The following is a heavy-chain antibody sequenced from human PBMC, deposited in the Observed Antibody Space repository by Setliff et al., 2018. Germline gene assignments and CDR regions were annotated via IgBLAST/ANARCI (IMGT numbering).Heavy chain of an antibody. CDR2: MHSDGAT. CDR3: ARYPSKLPELGIYGWFDY. Sequence: SETLSLTCTVSGLSISTNRYYWGWLRQPPGRGLEFIGLMHSDGATYSNPSLQSRVTLSLDASRSQFSLALTSVAAADTAMYYCARYPSKLPELGIYGWFDYWGQGILVTVSS. V-gene: IGHV4-39*07. D-gene: IGHD6-19*01. CDR1: GLSISTNRYY. J-gene: IGHJ4*02.